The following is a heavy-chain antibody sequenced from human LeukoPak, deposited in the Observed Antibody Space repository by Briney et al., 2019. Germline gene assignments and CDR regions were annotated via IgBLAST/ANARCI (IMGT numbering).Heavy chain of an antibody. Sequence: SETLSLTCTVSGDSITTYYWSWIGQPPGRGLEWIGYINYIGSTNYNPSLKNRVSISADISKTQFTLRLRSVTAADTAVYFCARGVTAAASSWGQGTLVTVSS. V-gene: IGHV4-59*01. CDR2: INYIGST. CDR1: GDSITTYY. D-gene: IGHD6-13*01. J-gene: IGHJ5*02. CDR3: ARGVTAAASS.